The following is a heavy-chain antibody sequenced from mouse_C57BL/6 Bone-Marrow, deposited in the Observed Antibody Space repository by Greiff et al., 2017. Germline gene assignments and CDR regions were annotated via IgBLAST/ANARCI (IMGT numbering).Heavy chain of an antibody. Sequence: QVQLQQPGAELVKPGASVKMSCKASGYTFPSYWLTWVKQRPGQGLEWIGDIYPGSGSTNYNEKFKSKATLTVDTSSSTAYMRLSSLTSEDSSVCYCERGPFTTEVACYFDYWGQGTTLTVSS. D-gene: IGHD1-1*01. J-gene: IGHJ2*01. V-gene: IGHV1-55*01. CDR3: ERGPFTTEVACYFDY. CDR2: IYPGSGST. CDR1: GYTFPSYW.